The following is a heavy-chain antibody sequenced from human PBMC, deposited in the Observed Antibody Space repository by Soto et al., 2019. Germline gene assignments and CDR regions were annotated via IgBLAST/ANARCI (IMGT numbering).Heavy chain of an antibody. D-gene: IGHD6-13*01. Sequence: GGSLRLSCAASGFTFSSYAMHWVRQAPGKGLEWVAVISYDGSNKYYADSVKGRFTISRDNSKNTLYLQMNSLRAEDTAVYYCARDGLPELVDAHFDYWGQGTLVTVSS. J-gene: IGHJ4*02. CDR2: ISYDGSNK. CDR1: GFTFSSYA. V-gene: IGHV3-30-3*01. CDR3: ARDGLPELVDAHFDY.